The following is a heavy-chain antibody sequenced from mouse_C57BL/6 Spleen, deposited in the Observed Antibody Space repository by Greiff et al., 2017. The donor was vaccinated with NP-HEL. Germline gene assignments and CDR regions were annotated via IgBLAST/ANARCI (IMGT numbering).Heavy chain of an antibody. Sequence: QVQLQQSGAELVRPGTSVKVSCKASGYAFTNYLIEWVKQRPGQGLEWIGVINPGSGGTNYNEKFKGKATLTADKSSSTAYMQLSSLTSEDSAVYFCARPDDYDAMDYWGQGTSVTVSS. V-gene: IGHV1-54*01. CDR3: ARPDDYDAMDY. CDR2: INPGSGGT. J-gene: IGHJ4*01. CDR1: GYAFTNYL.